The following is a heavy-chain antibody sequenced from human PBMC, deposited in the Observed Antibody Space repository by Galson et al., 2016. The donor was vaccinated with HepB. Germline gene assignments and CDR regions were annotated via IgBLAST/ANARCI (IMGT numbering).Heavy chain of an antibody. CDR3: ASGPHWNLAY. Sequence: SLRLSCAISGFTFNDYDMHWVRQGTGESLEWVATMCPFGDKHYPGSVKGRFTVSRESAENSLYLQMDSLRAGDSGVYYCASGPHWNLAYWGRGTLVTVSS. J-gene: IGHJ4*02. CDR1: GFTFNDYD. D-gene: IGHD1-1*01. V-gene: IGHV3-13*01. CDR2: MCPFGDK.